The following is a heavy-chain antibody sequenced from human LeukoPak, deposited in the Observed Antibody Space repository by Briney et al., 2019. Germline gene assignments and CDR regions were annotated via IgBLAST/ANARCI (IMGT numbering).Heavy chain of an antibody. CDR2: INAGNGNT. D-gene: IGHD4-23*01. Sequence: GASVKVSCKASGYTFTSYAMHWVRQAPGQRLEWMGWINAGNGNTKYSQKFQGRVTITRDTSASTAYMELSSLRSEGTAVYYCAREGGNTHNWFDPWGQGTLVTVSS. CDR3: AREGGNTHNWFDP. CDR1: GYTFTSYA. J-gene: IGHJ5*02. V-gene: IGHV1-3*01.